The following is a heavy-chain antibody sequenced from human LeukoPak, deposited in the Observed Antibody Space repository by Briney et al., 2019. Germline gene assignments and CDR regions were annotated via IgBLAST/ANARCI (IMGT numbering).Heavy chain of an antibody. V-gene: IGHV4-34*01. CDR1: EMSFSAYY. D-gene: IGHD6-19*01. J-gene: IGHJ3*01. Sequence: SETLSLTCAVSEMSFSAYYWNWIRQSPGKGLEWIGEINYGGSTKYTPSLEGRGTILIDTSKNQFSLKLTSVTAADTAVYYCARGFPPGSGSRGSHAFDVWGQGTMVTVSS. CDR3: ARGFPPGSGSRGSHAFDV. CDR2: INYGGST.